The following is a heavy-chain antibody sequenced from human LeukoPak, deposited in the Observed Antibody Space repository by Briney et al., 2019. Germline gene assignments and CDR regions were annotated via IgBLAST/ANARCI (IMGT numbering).Heavy chain of an antibody. CDR1: GFTFSSYA. V-gene: IGHV3-23*01. Sequence: SLRLSCAASGFTFSSYAMSWVRQAPGKGLEWVSSISNSGGRTFYTDSVKGRFTISRDNSKITLYLQMNSLRAEDTAVYYCAKSYNGYESKPDYWGQGTLVTVSS. J-gene: IGHJ4*02. CDR3: AKSYNGYESKPDY. CDR2: ISNSGGRT. D-gene: IGHD5-12*01.